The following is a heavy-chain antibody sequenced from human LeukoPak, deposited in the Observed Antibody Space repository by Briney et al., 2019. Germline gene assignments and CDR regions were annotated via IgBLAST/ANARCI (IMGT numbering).Heavy chain of an antibody. J-gene: IGHJ6*03. CDR1: GFTFSTYA. CDR2: IGGGGRDT. Sequence: GGSLRLSCAASGFTFSTYAMSWVRQAPGKGLEWLSTIGGGGRDTFYADSVKGRFTVSRDNSKNTLYLQMSSLKAEDTAVYFCAKNRGANYYNYYMDVWGKGTTVTVSS. CDR3: AKNRGANYYNYYMDV. V-gene: IGHV3-23*01. D-gene: IGHD4/OR15-4a*01.